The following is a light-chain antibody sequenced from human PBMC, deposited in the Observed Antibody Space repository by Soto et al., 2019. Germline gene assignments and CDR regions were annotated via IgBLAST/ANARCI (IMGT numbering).Light chain of an antibody. V-gene: IGLV4-69*01. J-gene: IGLJ1*01. CDR2: VNSDGSH. CDR1: SGHSNYA. CDR3: QTWGTGIRV. Sequence: QPVLTQSPSASASLGASVKLPCTLSSGHSNYAIAWHQQQPEKGPRYLMKVNSDGSHRKGDGIPDRFSGSSSGAQRYLTISSLQSEDEADYYCQTWGTGIRVFGTGTKVTVL.